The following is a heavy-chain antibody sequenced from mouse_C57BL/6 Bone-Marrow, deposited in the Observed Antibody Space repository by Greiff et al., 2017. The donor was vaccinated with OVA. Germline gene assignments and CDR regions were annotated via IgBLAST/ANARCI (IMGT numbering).Heavy chain of an antibody. CDR2: IYPRSGNT. V-gene: IGHV1-81*01. CDR1: GYTFTSYG. J-gene: IGHJ3*01. D-gene: IGHD3-2*02. CDR3: ARSGQVRLPAWFAY. Sequence: QVQLQQSGAELARPGASVKLSCKASGYTFTSYGISWVKQRTGQGLEWIGEIYPRSGNTYYNEKFKGKATLTADKSSSTAYMELRSLTSEDSAVYFCARSGQVRLPAWFAYWGQGTLVTVSA.